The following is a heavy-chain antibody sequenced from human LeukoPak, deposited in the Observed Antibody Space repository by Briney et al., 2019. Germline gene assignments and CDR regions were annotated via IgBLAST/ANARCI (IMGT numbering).Heavy chain of an antibody. J-gene: IGHJ4*02. CDR2: IYNSEST. CDR3: ARDPPSFGSGTYYTI. V-gene: IGHV4-31*03. D-gene: IGHD3-10*01. CDR1: GGSISSGGYY. Sequence: TSETLSLTCTVPGGSISSGGYYWSWIRQHPGKGLEWIGYIYNSESTYYNPSLKSRVVISVDTSKSQFSLRLSSETAADTAVYYCARDPPSFGSGTYYTIWGQGTLVTVSS.